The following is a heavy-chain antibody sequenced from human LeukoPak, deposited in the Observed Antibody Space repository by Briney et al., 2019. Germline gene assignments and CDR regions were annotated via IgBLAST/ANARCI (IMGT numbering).Heavy chain of an antibody. V-gene: IGHV4-30-4*01. CDR2: XXXXXXT. Sequence: SQTLSLTCTVSGGSISSGDYYWSWIRQPPGXXXXXXXXXXXXXXTYYNPSLKSRVTISVDTSKNQFSLKLSSVTAADTAVYYCARDRGGELRFLEWSLSYGMDVWGQGTTVTVSS. CDR1: GGSISSGDYY. CDR3: ARDRGGELRFLEWSLSYGMDV. J-gene: IGHJ6*02. D-gene: IGHD3-3*01.